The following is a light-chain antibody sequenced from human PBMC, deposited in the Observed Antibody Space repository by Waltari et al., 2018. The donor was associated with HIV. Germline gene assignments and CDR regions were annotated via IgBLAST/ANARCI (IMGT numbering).Light chain of an antibody. Sequence: SSELTQPPSVSVSPGQTAYLTCSGDSLPKQFANCDQQKPGQAPVLVIYKDSERPSGIPERFSGSSSGTTVTLTINRVQAEDEADYYCQSADSSDTWVFGGGTKLTV. CDR2: KDS. CDR3: QSADSSDTWV. V-gene: IGLV3-25*03. J-gene: IGLJ3*02. CDR1: SLPKQF.